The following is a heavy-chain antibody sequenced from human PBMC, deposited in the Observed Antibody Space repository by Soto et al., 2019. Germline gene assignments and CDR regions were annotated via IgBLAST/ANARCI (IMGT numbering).Heavy chain of an antibody. J-gene: IGHJ5*02. CDR3: ARLRYFDWLTGGEPNWFDP. V-gene: IGHV1-69*13. D-gene: IGHD3-9*01. CDR2: IIPIFGTA. CDR1: GYTFTSYY. Sequence: ASVKVSCKASGYTFTSYYMHWVRQAPGQGLEWMGGIIPIFGTANYAQKFQGRVTITADESTSTAYMELSSLRSEDTAVYYCARLRYFDWLTGGEPNWFDPWGQGTLVTVSS.